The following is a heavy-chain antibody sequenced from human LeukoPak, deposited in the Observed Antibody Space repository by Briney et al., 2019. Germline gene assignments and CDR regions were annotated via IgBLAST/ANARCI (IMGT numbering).Heavy chain of an antibody. D-gene: IGHD5-24*01. CDR2: VDLLGRT. CDR3: ARGRDGYNLVGASFDY. Sequence: SSGTLSLTCGVSGGSISNTNWWPWVRQPPGKGLEWIGEVDLLGRTNYNPSLKSRVAISVDKSENHISLWLTSVTAADTAVYYCARGRDGYNLVGASFDYWGQGSLVTVSS. CDR1: GGSISNTNW. J-gene: IGHJ4*02. V-gene: IGHV4-4*02.